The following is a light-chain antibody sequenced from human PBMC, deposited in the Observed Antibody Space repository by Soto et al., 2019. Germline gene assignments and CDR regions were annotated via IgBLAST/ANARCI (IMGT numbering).Light chain of an antibody. CDR3: QQHGSSPPVWT. CDR2: GAS. CDR1: QSVSSSY. Sequence: EIVLTQSPPTLSWSLGERATLSCRATQSVSSSYLAWYQQKPGQAPRLLIYGASTRATGIPARFSGSGSGTDFTLTISSLEPEDFAVYYCQQHGSSPPVWTFGQGTKVDIK. V-gene: IGKV3-20*01. J-gene: IGKJ1*01.